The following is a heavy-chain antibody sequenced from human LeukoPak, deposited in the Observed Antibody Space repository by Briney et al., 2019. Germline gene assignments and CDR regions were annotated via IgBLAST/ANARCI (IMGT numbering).Heavy chain of an antibody. CDR3: ARDEPSGSVVDY. D-gene: IGHD1-26*01. CDR2: IKQDGSKK. Sequence: GGSLRLSCVASGFNFRTFWMSWVRQAPGKGLEGVANIKQDGSKKFYVDSVKGRFTISRDNAKNTVFLQMNSLTVDDTALYYCARDEPSGSVVDYWGHGALVTVSS. CDR1: GFNFRTFW. J-gene: IGHJ4*01. V-gene: IGHV3-7*01.